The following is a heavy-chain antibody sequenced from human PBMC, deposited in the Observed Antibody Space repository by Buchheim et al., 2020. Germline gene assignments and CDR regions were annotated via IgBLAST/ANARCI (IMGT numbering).Heavy chain of an antibody. J-gene: IGHJ4*02. CDR3: ASLSKDF. V-gene: IGHV4-4*02. CDR1: GGSISSSDW. Sequence: QVQLQESGPGLVKPSGTLSLTCAVSGGSISSSDWWNWVRQPPGKGLEWVGEVSEGGNTHYLPSLKSRVTMSVDKSLNQFSLNLHSVTAADTAVYYCASLSKDFWGQGTL. CDR2: VSEGGNT.